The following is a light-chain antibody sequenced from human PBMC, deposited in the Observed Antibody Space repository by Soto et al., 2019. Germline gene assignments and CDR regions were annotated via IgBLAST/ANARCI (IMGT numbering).Light chain of an antibody. CDR2: DVS. CDR3: CSYAGSYTFVV. Sequence: QSALTQPRSVSGSPGQSVTISCTGTSSDVGGYNYVSWYQQHPGKAPKFMIYDVSKRPSGVPDRFSGSKSGNTASLTISGHQAEDEADYYCCSYAGSYTFVVFGGGTKLTVL. J-gene: IGLJ2*01. CDR1: SSDVGGYNY. V-gene: IGLV2-11*01.